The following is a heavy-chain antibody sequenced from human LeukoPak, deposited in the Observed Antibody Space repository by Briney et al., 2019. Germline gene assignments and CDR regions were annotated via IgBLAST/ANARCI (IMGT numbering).Heavy chain of an antibody. CDR1: GFTFSNYG. Sequence: GGSLRLSCAASGFTFSNYGMSWVRQAPGKGREWVSTISGSGGNTYYADSVKGRFTISRDTSKNPLYLQMNSPRAEDTAVYYCAKDMYYDSSGPVFDYWGQGTLVTVSS. V-gene: IGHV3-23*01. D-gene: IGHD3-22*01. CDR2: ISGSGGNT. CDR3: AKDMYYDSSGPVFDY. J-gene: IGHJ4*02.